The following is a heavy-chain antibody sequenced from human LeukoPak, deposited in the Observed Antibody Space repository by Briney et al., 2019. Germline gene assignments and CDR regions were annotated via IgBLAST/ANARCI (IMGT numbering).Heavy chain of an antibody. D-gene: IGHD5-18*01. V-gene: IGHV3-48*03. CDR2: ISSSGSTI. Sequence: SGGSLRLSCAVSGFPFSSYEMNWVRQAPGKGLEWVSLISSSGSTIYYEDSVKGRFTISRDNAKNTLYPQMNSLRAEDTAVYYCARGGYSYGPATLGALDIWGQGTMVPVSS. CDR3: ARGGYSYGPATLGALDI. J-gene: IGHJ3*02. CDR1: GFPFSSYE.